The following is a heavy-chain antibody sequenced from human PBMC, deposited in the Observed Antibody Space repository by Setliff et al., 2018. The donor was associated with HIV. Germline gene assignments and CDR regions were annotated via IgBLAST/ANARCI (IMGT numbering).Heavy chain of an antibody. J-gene: IGHJ4*02. V-gene: IGHV4-34*01. CDR3: ARLVVITTNFDY. CDR1: GGSFSGYY. Sequence: PSETLSLTCAVYGGSFSGYYWSWIRQPPGKGLEWIGSMYYTGSTYYNPSLKSRVTLSVDTSKNQFSLKLSSVTAADTAVYYCARLVVITTNFDYWGQGTLVTVSS. CDR2: MYYTGST. D-gene: IGHD3-22*01.